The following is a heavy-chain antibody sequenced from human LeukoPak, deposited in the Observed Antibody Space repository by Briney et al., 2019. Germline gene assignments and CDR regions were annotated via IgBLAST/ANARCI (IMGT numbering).Heavy chain of an antibody. Sequence: GGSLRLSCAASGFTFSSYAMHWVRQAPGKGLEWVAVISYDGSNKYYAGSVKGRFTISRDNSKNTLYLQMNSLRAEDTAVYYCARVDPVHAFDYWGQGTLVPVSS. CDR2: ISYDGSNK. CDR1: GFTFSSYA. D-gene: IGHD4-17*01. CDR3: ARVDPVHAFDY. J-gene: IGHJ4*02. V-gene: IGHV3-30*01.